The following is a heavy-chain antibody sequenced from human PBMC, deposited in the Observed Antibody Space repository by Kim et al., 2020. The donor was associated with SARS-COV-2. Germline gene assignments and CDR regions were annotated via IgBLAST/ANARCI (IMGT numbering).Heavy chain of an antibody. CDR3: AREVTPEAFDI. V-gene: IGHV3-66*02. D-gene: IGHD2-21*02. CDR2: IYTGGTT. CDR1: GITVSSNY. Sequence: GGSLRLSCAASGITVSSNYMSWVRQAPGKGLEWVSIIYTGGTTNYKDSVKGRFTISRDNSKNSLYLQMNSLRAEDTAVYYCAREVTPEAFDIWGQGTMVTVSS. J-gene: IGHJ3*02.